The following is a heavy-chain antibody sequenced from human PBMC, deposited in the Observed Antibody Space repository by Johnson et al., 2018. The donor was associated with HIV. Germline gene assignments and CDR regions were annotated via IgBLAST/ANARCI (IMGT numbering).Heavy chain of an antibody. J-gene: IGHJ3*01. D-gene: IGHD1-14*01. CDR3: ASDETPRPSGDALSF. CDR2: IRNKAKNYAT. Sequence: VQLVESGGGLVQPGGSLKLSWAASWLTFTGTAIHRVSQASGQGLEWVGRIRNKAKNYATESGASGKGRFTISRDDSKNTLYRQMNSLRAEDTALYYCASDETPRPSGDALSFRGQGTMVTVSS. CDR1: WLTFTGTA. V-gene: IGHV3-73*01.